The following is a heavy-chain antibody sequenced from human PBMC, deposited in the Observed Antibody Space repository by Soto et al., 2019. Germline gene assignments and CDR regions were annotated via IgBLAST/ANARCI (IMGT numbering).Heavy chain of an antibody. D-gene: IGHD6-19*01. CDR2: IIPIFGTA. CDR3: AREFEQSNYYGMDV. CDR1: GGTFSSYA. V-gene: IGHV1-69*06. Sequence: GASVKVSCKASGGTFSSYAISWVRQAPGQGLEWMGGIIPIFGTANYAQKFQGRVTITADKSTSTAYMELSSLRSEDTAVYYCAREFEQSNYYGMDVWGQGTTVTVSS. J-gene: IGHJ6*02.